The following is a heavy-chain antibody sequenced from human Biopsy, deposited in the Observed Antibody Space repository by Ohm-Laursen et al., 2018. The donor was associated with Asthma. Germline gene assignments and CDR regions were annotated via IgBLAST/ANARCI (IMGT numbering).Heavy chain of an antibody. Sequence: SLRLSCAASGFTFRKSGMHWVRQAPGKGLEWVALISSDGHNKYYKDSVKGRFTISRDNSKLRLYLEINSLRVEDSAVYYCARESGQDSGGTGAFDRWGQGIMVAVSS. CDR1: GFTFRKSG. CDR2: ISSDGHNK. J-gene: IGHJ3*02. V-gene: IGHV3-30*03. D-gene: IGHD4-23*01. CDR3: ARESGQDSGGTGAFDR.